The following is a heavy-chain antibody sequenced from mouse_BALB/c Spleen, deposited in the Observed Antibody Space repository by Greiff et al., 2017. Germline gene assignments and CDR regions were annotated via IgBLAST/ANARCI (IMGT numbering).Heavy chain of an antibody. V-gene: IGHV14-3*02. CDR3: AREGYSKAMDY. CDR1: GFNIKDTY. J-gene: IGHJ4*01. CDR2: IDPANGNT. Sequence: EVKLQESGAELVKPGASVKLSCTASGFNIKDTYMHWVKQRPEQGLEWIGRIDPANGNTKYDPKFQGKATITADTSSNTAYLQLSSLTSEDTAVYYCAREGYSKAMDYWGQGTSVTVSS.